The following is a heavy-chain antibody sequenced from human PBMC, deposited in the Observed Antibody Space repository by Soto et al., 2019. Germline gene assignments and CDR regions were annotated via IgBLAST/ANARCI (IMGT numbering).Heavy chain of an antibody. CDR1: GGSISSGGYY. CDR3: IPSIVVVTAITRDTKYNWFDP. D-gene: IGHD2-21*02. CDR2: IYYSGST. J-gene: IGHJ5*02. Sequence: QVQLQESGPGLVKPSQTLSLTCTVSGGSISSGGYYWSWIRQHPGKGLEWIGYIYYSGSTYYNPSLKSRVTISVDTSKNQFSLKLSSVTAADTAVYTLIPSIVVVTAITRDTKYNWFDPWGQGTLVTVSS. V-gene: IGHV4-31*03.